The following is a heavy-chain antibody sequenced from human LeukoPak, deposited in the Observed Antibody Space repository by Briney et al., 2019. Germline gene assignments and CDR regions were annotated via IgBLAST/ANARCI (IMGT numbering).Heavy chain of an antibody. CDR2: INPNSGGT. CDR1: GYTFTGYY. D-gene: IGHD6-19*01. Sequence: ASVRVSCKASGYTFTGYYMHWVRQAPGQGLEWMGWINPNSGGTNYAQKFQGWVTMTRDTSISTAYVELSRLRSDDTAVYYCARAGSSGWYKPEYYFDYWGQGTLVTVSS. CDR3: ARAGSSGWYKPEYYFDY. J-gene: IGHJ4*02. V-gene: IGHV1-2*04.